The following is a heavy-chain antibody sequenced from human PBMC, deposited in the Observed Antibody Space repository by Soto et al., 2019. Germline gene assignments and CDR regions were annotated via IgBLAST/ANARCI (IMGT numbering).Heavy chain of an antibody. CDR2: IIPILGIA. Sequence: QVQLVQSGAEVKKPGSSVKVSCKASGGTFSSYTISWVRQAPGQGLEWMGRIIPILGIANYAQKFQGIVTITEDKSTSTAYMELSSLGSEDTAVSYCARDGYDFWGGTGNRFAYWGQGTLVTVSS. CDR1: GGTFSSYT. J-gene: IGHJ4*02. D-gene: IGHD3-3*01. V-gene: IGHV1-69*08. CDR3: ARDGYDFWGGTGNRFAY.